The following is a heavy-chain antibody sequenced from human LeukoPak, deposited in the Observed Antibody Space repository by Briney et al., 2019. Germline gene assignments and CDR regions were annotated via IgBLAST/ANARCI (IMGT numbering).Heavy chain of an antibody. CDR1: GFTFSSYG. Sequence: TGGSLRLSCAASGFTFSSYGMHWVRQAPGKGLEWVAFIRYDGSNKYYADSVKGRFTISRDNSKNTLYLQMNSLRAEDTAVYYCAKDSPMYDYVWGSYGDYWGQGTLVTVSS. CDR3: AKDSPMYDYVWGSYGDY. D-gene: IGHD3-16*01. V-gene: IGHV3-30*02. J-gene: IGHJ4*02. CDR2: IRYDGSNK.